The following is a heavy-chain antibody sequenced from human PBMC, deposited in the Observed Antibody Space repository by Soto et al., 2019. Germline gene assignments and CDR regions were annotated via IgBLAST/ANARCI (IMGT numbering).Heavy chain of an antibody. Sequence: QLQLQESGPGLVKPSETLSLTCTVSGGSISSSSYYWGWIRQPPGKGLEWIGSIYYSGSTYYNPSLKSRVTRSVDTSKNQFSLKLSSVTAADTAVYYCASLSGRGGSGGMDVWGQGTTVTVSS. D-gene: IGHD3-10*01. CDR2: IYYSGST. CDR1: GGSISSSSYY. CDR3: ASLSGRGGSGGMDV. J-gene: IGHJ6*02. V-gene: IGHV4-39*01.